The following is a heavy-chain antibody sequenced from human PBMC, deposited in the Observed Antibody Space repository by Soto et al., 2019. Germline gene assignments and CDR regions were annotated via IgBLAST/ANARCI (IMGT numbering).Heavy chain of an antibody. CDR3: ARTHRVTTNCCDP. V-gene: IGHV4-34*02. Sequence: QVHLQQWGAGLLKPSETLSLTCDVYGESFIGYYWTWIRQPPGKGLEWIGEINHRGSANYNPSLKSRGTTSADTANNQFSLKLSSVTAADTSVDYCARTHRVTTNCCDPWGQGTLVTVSS. D-gene: IGHD5-12*01. CDR1: GESFIGYY. J-gene: IGHJ5*02. CDR2: INHRGSA.